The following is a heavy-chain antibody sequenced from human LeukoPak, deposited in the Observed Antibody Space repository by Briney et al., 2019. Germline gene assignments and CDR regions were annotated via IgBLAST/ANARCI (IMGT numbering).Heavy chain of an antibody. Sequence: SETLSLTCTVSGGSISRYYWSWIRQPPGKGLEWIGYIYYSGSTNYNPSLKSRVTISVDTSKNQFSLRLSSVTAADTAVYYCARDQGYDAFDIWGQGTMVTVSS. J-gene: IGHJ3*02. CDR2: IYYSGST. D-gene: IGHD5-12*01. V-gene: IGHV4-59*01. CDR3: ARDQGYDAFDI. CDR1: GGSISRYY.